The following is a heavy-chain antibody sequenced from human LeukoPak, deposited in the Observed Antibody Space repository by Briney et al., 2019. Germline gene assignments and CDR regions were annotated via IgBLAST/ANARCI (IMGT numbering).Heavy chain of an antibody. CDR2: INHSGST. J-gene: IGHJ4*02. CDR3: ARDTNYYGSGNFDY. V-gene: IGHV4-34*01. Sequence: PSETLSLTCAVYGGSFSGYYWSWIRQPPGKGLEWIGEINHSGSTNYNPSLKSRVTISVDTSKNQFSLKLSSVTAADTAVYYCARDTNYYGSGNFDYWGQGTLVTVSS. D-gene: IGHD3-10*01. CDR1: GGSFSGYY.